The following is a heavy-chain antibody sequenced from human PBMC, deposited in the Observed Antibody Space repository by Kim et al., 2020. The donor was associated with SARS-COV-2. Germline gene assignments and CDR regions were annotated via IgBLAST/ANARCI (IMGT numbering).Heavy chain of an antibody. V-gene: IGHV3-23*01. D-gene: IGHD2-2*01. CDR2: ISGSGGST. Sequence: GGSLRLSCAASGFTFSSYAMSWVRQAPGKGLEWVSAISGSGGSTYYADSVKGRFTISRDNSKNTLYLQMNSLRAEDTAVYYCAKDYTEYCSSTSCYWGIYYPLFGYWGQGTLVTVSS. J-gene: IGHJ4*02. CDR3: AKDYTEYCSSTSCYWGIYYPLFGY. CDR1: GFTFSSYA.